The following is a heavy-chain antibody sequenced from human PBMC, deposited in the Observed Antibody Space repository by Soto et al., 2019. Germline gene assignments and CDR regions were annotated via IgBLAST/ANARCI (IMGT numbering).Heavy chain of an antibody. Sequence: ASVKVSCEACGDSFTSYGISWVRQAPGQGLEWMGWISAYNGNTNYAQKLQGRVTMTTDTSTSTAYMELRSLRSDDTAVYYCARTQIFGVVIGAFDIWGQGTMVTVSS. CDR1: GDSFTSYG. J-gene: IGHJ3*02. CDR2: ISAYNGNT. V-gene: IGHV1-18*01. CDR3: ARTQIFGVVIGAFDI. D-gene: IGHD3-3*01.